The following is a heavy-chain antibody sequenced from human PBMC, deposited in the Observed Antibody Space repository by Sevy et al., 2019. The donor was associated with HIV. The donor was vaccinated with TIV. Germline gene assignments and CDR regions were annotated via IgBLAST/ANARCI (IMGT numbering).Heavy chain of an antibody. Sequence: GGSLRLSCAASGFTFSKYSMSWVRQPPGKGLEWVSTLSFGCGEINYADSVKGRFTISRDNSKSSVDLQMNNLRPEDTAEYYCAGEGCTKPHDYWGQGTLVTVSS. CDR2: LSFGCGEI. CDR3: AGEGCTKPHDY. V-gene: IGHV3-23*01. J-gene: IGHJ4*02. D-gene: IGHD2-8*01. CDR1: GFTFSKYS.